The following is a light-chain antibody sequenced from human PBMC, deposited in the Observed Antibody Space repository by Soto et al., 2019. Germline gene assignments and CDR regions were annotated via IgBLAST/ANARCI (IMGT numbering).Light chain of an antibody. V-gene: IGKV1-39*01. Sequence: DIQITQSPSSLSASVGDRVTITFRASQSISSYLNWYQQKPGKAPKLLIYAASSLQSGVPSRFSGSGSGTDFTLTISSMQPEDFANYFCQQSYSTPRAFGPGTKVDIK. CDR3: QQSYSTPRA. CDR1: QSISSY. J-gene: IGKJ3*01. CDR2: AAS.